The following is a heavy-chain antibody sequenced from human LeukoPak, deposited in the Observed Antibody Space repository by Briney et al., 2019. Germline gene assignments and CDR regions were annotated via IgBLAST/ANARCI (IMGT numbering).Heavy chain of an antibody. CDR3: AKDRNIVVVVAATDYFDY. D-gene: IGHD2-15*01. J-gene: IGHJ4*02. CDR2: IYSGGSA. CDR1: GFTLSSNY. V-gene: IGHV3-53*01. Sequence: GGSLRLSCAASGFTLSSNYMSWVRQAPGKGLECVSIIYSGGSAYYADSVRGRFTISRDNSKNTLYLQMNSLRAEDTAVYYCAKDRNIVVVVAATDYFDYWGQGTLVTVSS.